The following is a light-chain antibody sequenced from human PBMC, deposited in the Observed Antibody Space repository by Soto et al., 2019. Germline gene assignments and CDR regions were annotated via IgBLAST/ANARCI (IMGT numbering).Light chain of an antibody. CDR3: CSYADTSTYV. CDR2: EGT. Sequence: QSALTQPASVSGSPGQSITISCTGTSSDVGRYNRVSWYQQVTGKAPKLMIYEGTERPSGVSHRFSGSESGNTASLTISGLQAEEEAEYYCCSYADTSTYVFGSGTKLTVL. J-gene: IGLJ1*01. CDR1: SSDVGRYNR. V-gene: IGLV2-23*01.